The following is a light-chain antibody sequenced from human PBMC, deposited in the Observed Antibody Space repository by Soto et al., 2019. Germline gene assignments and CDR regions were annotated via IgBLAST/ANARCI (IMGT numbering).Light chain of an antibody. J-gene: IGKJ4*01. CDR3: QQRSNWPPLT. Sequence: EVVLTQSPDTLSLSPGERATLSCRASQTISSNYVAWYQQKPGQAPRLLIYSASSRATGIPDRFSGSGSGTHFTLTISSLEPEDFAVYYCQQRSNWPPLTFGGGTKVDIK. V-gene: IGKV3D-20*02. CDR1: QTISSNY. CDR2: SAS.